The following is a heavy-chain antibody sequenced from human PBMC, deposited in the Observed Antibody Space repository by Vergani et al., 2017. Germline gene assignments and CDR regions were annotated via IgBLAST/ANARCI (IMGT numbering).Heavy chain of an antibody. CDR3: ARLRIVGATDYYYGMDV. V-gene: IGHV3-9*01. CDR1: GFTFDDYA. J-gene: IGHJ6*02. Sequence: EVQLVESGGGLVQPGRSLRLSCAASGFTFDDYAMHWVRQAPGKGLEWVSGINWNSDSIAYADSVKGRFTISRDNAKNSLYLQMNSLRAEDTALYYCARLRIVGATDYYYGMDVWGQGTTVTVSS. D-gene: IGHD1-26*01. CDR2: INWNSDSI.